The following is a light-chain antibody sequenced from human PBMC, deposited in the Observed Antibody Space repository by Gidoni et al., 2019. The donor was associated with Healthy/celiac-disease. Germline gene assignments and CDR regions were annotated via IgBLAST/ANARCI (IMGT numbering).Light chain of an antibody. J-gene: IGKJ2*01. V-gene: IGKV1-9*01. Sequence: IQLTQSPSSLSASVGDRVTITCRASKGISSHLAWYQQKPGKAPKLLIYAASTLQSGVPSRISGSGSGTDFTLTISSLQPEDFATYYCQQLNSYPQTFGQGTKLEIK. CDR1: KGISSH. CDR2: AAS. CDR3: QQLNSYPQT.